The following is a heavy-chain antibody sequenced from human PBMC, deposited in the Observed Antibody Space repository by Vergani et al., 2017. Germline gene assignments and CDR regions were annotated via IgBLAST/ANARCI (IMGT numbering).Heavy chain of an antibody. CDR1: DGSISSGGGYY. CDR2: IYYSGRT. Sequence: QMQLRESGPGLVKPSQTLSLTCTVSDGSISSGGGYYWNWIPQHPGKGLEWIGYIYYSGRTYHNPSLKSRVTISIDTSENRFSLKVTSVTVADTSVYYCARVSESSCFNVFDIWGQGTLVTVSS. CDR3: ARVSESSCFNVFDI. D-gene: IGHD6-13*01. J-gene: IGHJ3*02. V-gene: IGHV4-31*03.